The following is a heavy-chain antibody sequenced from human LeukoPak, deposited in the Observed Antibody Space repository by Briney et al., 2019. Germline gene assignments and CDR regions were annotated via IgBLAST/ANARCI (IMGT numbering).Heavy chain of an antibody. CDR3: ARDDLDDILTGYSYGMDV. CDR2: TIPIFGTA. CDR1: GGTFSSYA. D-gene: IGHD3-9*01. Sequence: SVKVSCKASGGTFSSYAISWVRQAPGQGLEWMGGTIPIFGTANYAQKFQGRVTITADESTSTACMELSSLRSEDTAVYYCARDDLDDILTGYSYGMDVWGRGTTVTVSS. J-gene: IGHJ6*02. V-gene: IGHV1-69*13.